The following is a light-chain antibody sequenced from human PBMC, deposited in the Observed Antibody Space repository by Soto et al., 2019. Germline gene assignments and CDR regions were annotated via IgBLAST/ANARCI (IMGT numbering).Light chain of an antibody. CDR1: STDVGRYNY. Sequence: QSALTQPASVSGSPGQSITISCTGTSTDVGRYNYVSWYQQHPGKAPKLMIYDVSNRPSGVSSRFSGSKSGITASLTISGLQAEDEADYYCSTYTSDSTYVFVTGTKVTVL. CDR2: DVS. J-gene: IGLJ1*01. CDR3: STYTSDSTYV. V-gene: IGLV2-14*01.